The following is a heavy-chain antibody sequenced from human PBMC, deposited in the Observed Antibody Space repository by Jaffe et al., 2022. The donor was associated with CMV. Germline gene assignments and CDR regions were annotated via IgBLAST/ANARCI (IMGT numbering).Heavy chain of an antibody. CDR2: INPNSGGT. CDR3: ARGDCSSTSCYRYSSSSGGY. J-gene: IGHJ4*02. CDR1: GYTFTGYY. Sequence: QVQLVQSGAEVKKPGASVKVSCKASGYTFTGYYMHWVRQAPGQGLEWMGWINPNSGGTNYAQKFQGRVTMTRDTSISTAYMELSRLRSDDTAVYYCARGDCSSTSCYRYSSSSGGYWGQGTLVTVSS. D-gene: IGHD2-2*01. V-gene: IGHV1-2*02.